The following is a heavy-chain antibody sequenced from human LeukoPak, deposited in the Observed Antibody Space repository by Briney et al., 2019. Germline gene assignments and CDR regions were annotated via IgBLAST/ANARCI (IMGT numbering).Heavy chain of an antibody. CDR2: IIPIFGTA. CDR1: GYTFTSYG. Sequence: ASVKVSCKASGYTFTSYGISWVRQAPGQGLEWMGGIIPIFGTASYAQKFQGRVTITADESTSTAYMELSSLRSEDTAVYYCARRYCSGDTCYHNDYWGQGTLVTVSS. CDR3: ARRYCSGDTCYHNDY. V-gene: IGHV1-69*13. J-gene: IGHJ4*02. D-gene: IGHD2-15*01.